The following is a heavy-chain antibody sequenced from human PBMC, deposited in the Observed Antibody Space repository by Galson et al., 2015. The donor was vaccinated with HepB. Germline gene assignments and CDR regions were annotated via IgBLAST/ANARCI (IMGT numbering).Heavy chain of an antibody. V-gene: IGHV3-7*03. D-gene: IGHD6-13*01. CDR2: IKQDGSEK. CDR3: ARDRYSSPTAYNWFDP. J-gene: IGHJ5*02. Sequence: SLRLSCAASGFTFSSYWMSWVRQAPGKGLEWVANIKQDGSEKYYVDSVKGRFTISRDNAKNSLYLQMNSLRAEDTAVYYCARDRYSSPTAYNWFDPWGQGTLVTVSS. CDR1: GFTFSSYW.